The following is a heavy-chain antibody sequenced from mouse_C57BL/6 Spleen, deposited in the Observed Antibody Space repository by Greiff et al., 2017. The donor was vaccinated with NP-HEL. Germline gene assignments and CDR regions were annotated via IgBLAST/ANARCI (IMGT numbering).Heavy chain of an antibody. CDR1: GYTFTSYW. CDR2: IDPSDSYT. V-gene: IGHV1-69*01. CDR3: ASAYGYDFGYYAMDY. D-gene: IGHD2-2*01. Sequence: VQLQQSGAELVMPGASVKLSCKASGYTFTSYWMHWVKQRPGQGLEWIGEIDPSDSYTNYNQKFKGKSTLTVDKSSSTAYMQLSSLTSEDAAVYDCASAYGYDFGYYAMDYWGQGTSVTVSS. J-gene: IGHJ4*01.